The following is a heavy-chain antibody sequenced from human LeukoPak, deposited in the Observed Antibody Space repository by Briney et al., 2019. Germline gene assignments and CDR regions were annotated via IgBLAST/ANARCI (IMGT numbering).Heavy chain of an antibody. CDR2: ISYDGSNK. D-gene: IGHD1-26*01. CDR1: GFTFSSYG. Sequence: GRSLRLSCAASGFTFSSYGMHWVRQAPGKGLEWVAVISYDGSNKYYADSVKGRFTISRDNSKNTLYLQMNSLRAEDTAVYYCAREVGATWDFDYWGQGTLVTVSS. CDR3: AREVGATWDFDY. V-gene: IGHV3-30*03. J-gene: IGHJ4*02.